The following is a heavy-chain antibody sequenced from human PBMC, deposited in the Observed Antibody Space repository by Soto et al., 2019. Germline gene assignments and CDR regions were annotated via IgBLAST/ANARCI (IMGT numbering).Heavy chain of an antibody. CDR3: ANRITMIVPGGFDI. CDR1: GGTFSSYT. Sequence: QVQLVQSGAEVKKPGSSVKVSCKASGGTFSSYTISWVRQAPGQGLEWMGRIIPILGIANYAQKFQGRVTITAGKSTSTAYMELSSLSSEETAVYYCANRITMIVPGGFDIWGQGTMVTVSS. V-gene: IGHV1-69*02. J-gene: IGHJ3*02. D-gene: IGHD3-22*01. CDR2: IIPILGIA.